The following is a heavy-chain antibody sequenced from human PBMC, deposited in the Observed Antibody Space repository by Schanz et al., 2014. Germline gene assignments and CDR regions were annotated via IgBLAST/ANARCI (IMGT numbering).Heavy chain of an antibody. V-gene: IGHV4-59*08. J-gene: IGHJ5*02. D-gene: IGHD3-10*01. Sequence: QVQLQESGPGLVKPSETLSLTCTVSGGSISTYYWSWIRQPPGKGLGWFGYIYYTGHTYYNPSLKIRAAIPVAAPKTPFPLKLFSGPAADTAVYYCVRQLLWFGESGVDTWGQGTLVVVSS. CDR2: IYYTGHT. CDR1: GGSISTYY. CDR3: VRQLLWFGESGVDT.